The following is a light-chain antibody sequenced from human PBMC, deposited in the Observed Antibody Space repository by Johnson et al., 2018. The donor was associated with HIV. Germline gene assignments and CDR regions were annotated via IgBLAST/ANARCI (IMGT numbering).Light chain of an antibody. CDR1: SSNIGNNY. V-gene: IGLV1-51*01. CDR2: DNN. CDR3: GTWDSRLSVGV. Sequence: QSVLTQPPSVSAAPGQKVTISCSGSSSNIGNNYVSWYQQLPGTAPKLLIYDNNKRPSGTPDRFSGSKYGTSATLGITGLQTGDEADYYCGTWDSRLSVGVFGTGTKVTVL. J-gene: IGLJ1*01.